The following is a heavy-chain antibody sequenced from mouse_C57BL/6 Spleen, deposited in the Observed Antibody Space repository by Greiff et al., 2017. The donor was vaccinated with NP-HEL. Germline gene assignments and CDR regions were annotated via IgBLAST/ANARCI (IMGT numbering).Heavy chain of an antibody. Sequence: EVHLVESEGGLVQPGSSMKLSCTASGFTFSDYYMAWVRQVPEKGLEWVANINYDGSSTYYLDSLKSRFIISRDNAKNILYLQMSSLKSEDTATYYCARGPSYSDCLYAMDYWGQGTSVTVSS. V-gene: IGHV5-16*01. J-gene: IGHJ4*01. CDR2: INYDGSST. D-gene: IGHD2-12*01. CDR1: GFTFSDYY. CDR3: ARGPSYSDCLYAMDY.